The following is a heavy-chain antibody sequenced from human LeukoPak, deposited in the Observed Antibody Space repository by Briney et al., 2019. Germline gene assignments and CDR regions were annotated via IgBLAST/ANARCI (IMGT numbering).Heavy chain of an antibody. CDR1: GGSISSSNW. CDR2: IYHSGST. Sequence: SETLSLTCAVSGGSISSSNWWSWVRQPPGKGLEWIGEIYHSGSTNYNPSLKSRVTISVDTSKNQFSLKLSSVTAADTAVYYCARVDGNLAFDYWGQGTLVTVSS. D-gene: IGHD1-14*01. CDR3: ARVDGNLAFDY. V-gene: IGHV4-4*02. J-gene: IGHJ4*02.